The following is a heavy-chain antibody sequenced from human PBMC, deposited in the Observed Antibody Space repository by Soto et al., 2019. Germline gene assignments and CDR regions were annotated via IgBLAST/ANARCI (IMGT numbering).Heavy chain of an antibody. CDR2: INPNGGST. CDR3: ARSLLKGDF. D-gene: IGHD2-21*01. J-gene: IGHJ4*02. CDR1: GYTFIHYY. V-gene: IGHV1-46*01. Sequence: QVQLVQSGAEVKKPGASVKVSCKASGYTFIHYYIHWVRQAPGQGLEWMAIINPNGGSTNYAQKFRGRVTVTSDTSTTTVALELKRLGSDDTAVYFCARSLLKGDFWGQGTMVTVSS.